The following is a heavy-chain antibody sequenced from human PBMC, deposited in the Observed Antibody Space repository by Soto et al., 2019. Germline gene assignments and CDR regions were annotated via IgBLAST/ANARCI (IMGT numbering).Heavy chain of an antibody. Sequence: ASVKVSCKASGYAFTSYGISWVRQAPGQGLEWMGWISAYNGNTNYAQKLQGRVTMTTDTSTSTAYMELRSLRSDDTAVYYCARHVGNGGAFDIWGQGPKVTVSS. J-gene: IGHJ3*02. V-gene: IGHV1-18*01. CDR3: ARHVGNGGAFDI. CDR2: ISAYNGNT. CDR1: GYAFTSYG. D-gene: IGHD1-1*01.